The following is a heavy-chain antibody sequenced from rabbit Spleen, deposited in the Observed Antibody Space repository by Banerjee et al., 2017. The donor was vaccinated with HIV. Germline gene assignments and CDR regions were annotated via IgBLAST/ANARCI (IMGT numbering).Heavy chain of an antibody. J-gene: IGHJ4*01. CDR3: ARTDGASYNGLAL. CDR2: IDLVFGST. V-gene: IGHV1S39*01. D-gene: IGHD1-1*01. Sequence: QEQLVESGGGLIQPGGSLKLSCKASGFDFSSYGVSWVRQAPGKGLEWIGYIDLVFGSTYYASWAKGRFTISKTSSTTVTLQMTSLTAADTATYFCARTDGASYNGLALWGPGHPRHRL. CDR1: GFDFSSYG.